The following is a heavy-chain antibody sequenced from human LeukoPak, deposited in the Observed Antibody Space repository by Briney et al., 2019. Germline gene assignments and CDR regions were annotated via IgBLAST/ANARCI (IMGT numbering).Heavy chain of an antibody. Sequence: GGSLRLSCAASGFTFSSYAMSWVRQAPGKGLEWVSAISGSGGSTYYADSVKGRFTISRDNSKNTLYLQMNSLRAEDTAVYYCAQIYYDSSGAQWGNYDAFDIWGQGTMVTVSS. CDR1: GFTFSSYA. CDR3: AQIYYDSSGAQWGNYDAFDI. D-gene: IGHD3-22*01. V-gene: IGHV3-23*01. CDR2: ISGSGGST. J-gene: IGHJ3*02.